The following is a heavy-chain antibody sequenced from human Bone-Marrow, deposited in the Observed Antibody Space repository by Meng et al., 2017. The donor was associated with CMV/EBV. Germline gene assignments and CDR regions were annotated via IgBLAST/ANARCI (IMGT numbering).Heavy chain of an antibody. Sequence: LTSYWIGWGRQMPGKGLECKGIIYPGDSDTRYSPSFQGQVTISADKSISTAYLQWSSLKASDTAMYYCARRRAYCTNGVCYGNWFDPWGQGTLVTVSS. CDR1: LTSYW. CDR3: ARRRAYCTNGVCYGNWFDP. V-gene: IGHV5-51*01. D-gene: IGHD2-8*01. CDR2: IYPGDSDT. J-gene: IGHJ5*02.